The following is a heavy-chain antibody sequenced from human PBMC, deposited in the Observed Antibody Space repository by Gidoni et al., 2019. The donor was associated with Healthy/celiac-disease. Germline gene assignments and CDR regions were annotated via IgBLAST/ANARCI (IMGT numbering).Heavy chain of an antibody. V-gene: IGHV4-31*03. CDR1: GGPLTSGCYY. J-gene: IGHJ5*02. D-gene: IGHD3-22*01. Sequence: QVQLQESGPGLVKPSQTLSLTCTVPGGPLTSGCYYWRWIRQHPGKGLEWIGYIYYSGSTYYNPSLKSRVTISVDTSKNQFSLKLSSVTAADTAVYYCARKDDYYDSSGYYPGGWFDPWGQGTLVTVSS. CDR3: ARKDDYYDSSGYYPGGWFDP. CDR2: IYYSGST.